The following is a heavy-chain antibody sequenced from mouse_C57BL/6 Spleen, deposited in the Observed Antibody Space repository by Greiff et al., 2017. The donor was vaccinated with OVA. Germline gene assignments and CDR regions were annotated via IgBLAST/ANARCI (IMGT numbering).Heavy chain of an antibody. V-gene: IGHV5-4*01. D-gene: IGHD1-3*01. CDR1: GFTFSSYA. J-gene: IGHJ3*01. CDR2: ISDGGSYT. Sequence: LVESGGGLVKPGGSLKLSCAASGFTFSSYAMSWVRQTPEKRLEWVATISDGGSYTYYPDNVKGRFTISRDNAKNNLYLQMSHLKSEDTAMYYCAREITGFAYWGQGTLVTVAA. CDR3: AREITGFAY.